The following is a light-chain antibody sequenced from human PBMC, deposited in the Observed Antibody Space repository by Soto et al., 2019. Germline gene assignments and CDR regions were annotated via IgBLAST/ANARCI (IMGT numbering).Light chain of an antibody. CDR3: QSYDSSLSVNVV. V-gene: IGLV1-40*01. CDR1: SSNIGAGYD. Sequence: QPVLTQPPSVSGAPGQRVTISCTGSSSNIGAGYDVHWYQRLPGTAPKLLIYGTTNRPSGVPDRFFGSKSGTSASLAIAGLQAEDEADYYCQSYDSSLSVNVVFGGGTKVTVL. CDR2: GTT. J-gene: IGLJ2*01.